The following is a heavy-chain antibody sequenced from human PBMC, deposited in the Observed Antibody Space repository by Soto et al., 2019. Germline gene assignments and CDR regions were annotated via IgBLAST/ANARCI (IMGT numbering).Heavy chain of an antibody. Sequence: SETLSLTCAVSGGSISSGYWWSWVRQPPGKGLEWIGEIHHRGTTNYNPPLKSRVTISVDKSKNQFSLKLTSVTAADRAMYYGAAGGVSYASGRDNWFDPWGQGTLVTVSS. V-gene: IGHV4-4*02. CDR2: IHHRGTT. D-gene: IGHD6-19*01. CDR3: AAGGVSYASGRDNWFDP. J-gene: IGHJ5*02. CDR1: GGSISSGYW.